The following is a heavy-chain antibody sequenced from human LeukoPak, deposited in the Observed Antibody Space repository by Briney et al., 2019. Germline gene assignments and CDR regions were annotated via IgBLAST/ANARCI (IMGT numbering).Heavy chain of an antibody. CDR3: AATEQWLTDY. V-gene: IGHV1-18*01. Sequence: ASVRVSCMASGYTFTSYGISWVRQAPGQGLEWMGWISAYNGNTNYAQTLQGRVTMTTDTSTSTAYMELRSLRSDDTAVYYCAATEQWLTDYWGQGTLVTVSS. D-gene: IGHD6-19*01. CDR2: ISAYNGNT. CDR1: GYTFTSYG. J-gene: IGHJ4*02.